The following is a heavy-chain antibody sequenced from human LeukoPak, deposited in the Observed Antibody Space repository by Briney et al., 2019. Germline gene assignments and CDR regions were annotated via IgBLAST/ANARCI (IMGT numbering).Heavy chain of an antibody. CDR1: GFTFSSFW. Sequence: GGSLRLSCAASGFTFSSFWMGWVRQAPGKGLEWVASIKYDESEKHHVDSVKGRFTVSRDNAKNSLYLQMNNLRAEDTAVYFCARITTNGYFEHWGQGTLVTVSS. D-gene: IGHD1-1*01. CDR2: IKYDESEK. J-gene: IGHJ4*02. CDR3: ARITTNGYFEH. V-gene: IGHV3-7*01.